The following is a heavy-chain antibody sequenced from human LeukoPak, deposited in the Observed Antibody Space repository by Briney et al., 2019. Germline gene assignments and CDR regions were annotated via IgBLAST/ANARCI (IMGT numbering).Heavy chain of an antibody. CDR3: ARRGGSGRAFDY. CDR2: IYYTGST. CDR1: GASLSGGTYY. Sequence: SETLSLTCRVSGASLSGGTYYWGWIRQPPGKGLGWIGSIYYTGSTYDNPSLKSRVTLSVDTSKTQFSLKLRSVSAADTAVYYCARRGGSGRAFDYWGQGTLVTVSS. J-gene: IGHJ4*02. D-gene: IGHD1-26*01. V-gene: IGHV4-39*01.